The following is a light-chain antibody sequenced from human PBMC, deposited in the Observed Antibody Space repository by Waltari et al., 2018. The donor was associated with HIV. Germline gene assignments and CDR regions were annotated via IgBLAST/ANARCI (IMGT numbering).Light chain of an antibody. Sequence: SVLTQPPSKSAAPGQTVTISCTGHNSNIGSNDLSWYQQLPGASPRRIIYESTKRPPLISGRFSTSKSDTTATLDIAGLQPGDEAMYYCGTRDNDLGPVVLGGGTWVTVL. V-gene: IGLV1-51*02. CDR1: NSNIGSND. J-gene: IGLJ2*01. CDR3: GTRDNDLGPVV. CDR2: EST.